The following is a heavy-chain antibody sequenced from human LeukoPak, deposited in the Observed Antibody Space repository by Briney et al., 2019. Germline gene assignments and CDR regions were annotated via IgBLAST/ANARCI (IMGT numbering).Heavy chain of an antibody. V-gene: IGHV4-39*07. CDR1: GGSISSSSYY. D-gene: IGHD2-2*01. Sequence: SETLSLTCTVPGGSISSSSYYWGWIRQPPGKGLEWIGSIYYSGSTYYNPSLKSRVTISVDTSKNQFSLKLSSVTAADTAVYYCARGSSEIPAATITGWFDPWGQGTLVTVSS. CDR3: ARGSSEIPAATITGWFDP. CDR2: IYYSGST. J-gene: IGHJ5*02.